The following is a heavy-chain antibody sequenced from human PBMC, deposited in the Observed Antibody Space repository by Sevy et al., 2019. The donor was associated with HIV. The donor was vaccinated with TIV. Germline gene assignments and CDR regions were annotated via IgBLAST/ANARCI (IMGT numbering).Heavy chain of an antibody. J-gene: IGHJ3*02. CDR1: GFTFSSYT. Sequence: GGSLRLSCVASGFTFSSYTMNWVRQAPGKGLEWVSYISTTSIITYYADSVRGRFTISRDNAKNSLYLQMNSLRAEDTAVYYCARDASPYCSGGRCYFDAFDIWGQGTMVTVSS. CDR2: ISTTSIIT. D-gene: IGHD2-15*01. V-gene: IGHV3-48*01. CDR3: ARDASPYCSGGRCYFDAFDI.